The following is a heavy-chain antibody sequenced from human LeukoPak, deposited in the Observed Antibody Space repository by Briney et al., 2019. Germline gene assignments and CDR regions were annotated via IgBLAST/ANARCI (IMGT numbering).Heavy chain of an antibody. D-gene: IGHD6-13*01. CDR2: ISYDGSNK. J-gene: IGHJ4*02. Sequence: GGSLRLSCAASGFTFSSYAMHWVRHAPGKGLEWVAVISYDGSNKYYADSVKGRFTISRDNSKNTLYLQMNSLRAEDTAVYYCARDHSSSGYYFDYWGQGTLVTVSS. CDR1: GFTFSSYA. V-gene: IGHV3-30-3*01. CDR3: ARDHSSSGYYFDY.